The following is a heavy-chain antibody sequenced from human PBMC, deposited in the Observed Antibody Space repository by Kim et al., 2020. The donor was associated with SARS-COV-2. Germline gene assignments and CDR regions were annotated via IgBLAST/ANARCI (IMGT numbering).Heavy chain of an antibody. V-gene: IGHV4-34*01. J-gene: IGHJ6*03. CDR1: GGSFSGYY. D-gene: IGHD6-6*01. CDR3: ARVGQLGRIYNYYYMDV. CDR2: INHSGST. Sequence: SETLSLTCAVYGGSFSGYYWSWIRQPPGKGLEWIGEINHSGSTNYNPSLKSRVTISVDTSKNQFSLKLSSVTAADTAVYYCARVGQLGRIYNYYYMDVWG.